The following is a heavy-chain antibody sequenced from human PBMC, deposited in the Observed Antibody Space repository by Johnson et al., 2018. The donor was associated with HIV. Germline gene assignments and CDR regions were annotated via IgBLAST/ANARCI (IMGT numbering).Heavy chain of an antibody. CDR2: ISYDGSNK. V-gene: IGHV3-30-3*01. CDR1: GFTFSSYA. CDR3: ARDEPYNLNAFDI. J-gene: IGHJ3*02. Sequence: QMQLVESGGGVVQPGRSLILSCAASGFTFSSYAMHWVRQAPCKGLEWVAVISYDGSNKYYADSVKGRFTISRDNSKNTLYLQMNSLRAEDTAVYYCARDEPYNLNAFDIWGQGTMVTVSS. D-gene: IGHD5-24*01.